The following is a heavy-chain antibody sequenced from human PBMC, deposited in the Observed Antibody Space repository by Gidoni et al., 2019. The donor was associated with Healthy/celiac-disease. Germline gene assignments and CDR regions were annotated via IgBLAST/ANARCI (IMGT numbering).Heavy chain of an antibody. J-gene: IGHJ4*02. Sequence: EVQLLESGGGLVQPGGSLRLSCAASGFTFSSYAMGWVRQAPGKGLEWVSAISGSGGSTYYADSVKGRFTISRDNSKNTLYLQMNSLRAEDTAVYYCAKDLFYDSSGYYYEGYWGQGTLVTVSS. V-gene: IGHV3-23*01. CDR3: AKDLFYDSSGYYYEGY. CDR1: GFTFSSYA. D-gene: IGHD3-22*01. CDR2: ISGSGGST.